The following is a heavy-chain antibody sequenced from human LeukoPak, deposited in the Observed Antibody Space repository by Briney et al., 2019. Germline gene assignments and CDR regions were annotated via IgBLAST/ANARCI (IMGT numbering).Heavy chain of an antibody. D-gene: IGHD3-10*01. CDR1: GGSINYYY. Sequence: SETLSLTCTVSGGSINYYYWSWIRQPPGKGLEWIGYVYYSGSTNYNPSLKSRVTISEDTSKNQLSLKLNSVTAADTAVYYCARFGSYFEYWGRGTLVTVSS. CDR2: VYYSGST. V-gene: IGHV4-59*01. CDR3: ARFGSYFEY. J-gene: IGHJ4*02.